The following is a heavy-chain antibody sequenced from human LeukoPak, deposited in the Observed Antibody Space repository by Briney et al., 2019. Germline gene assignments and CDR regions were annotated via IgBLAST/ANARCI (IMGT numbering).Heavy chain of an antibody. CDR2: IHQYGGEK. CDR1: GFTFRSHW. Sequence: GGSLRLSCEGSGFTFRSHWMSWVRQAPGKGLEWVANIHQYGGEKYYVDSVKGRFTISRDNAKNSLYLQMNSLRAEDTAVYYCAGGRLRLYYGMDVWGQGTTVTVSS. CDR3: AGGRLRLYYGMDV. V-gene: IGHV3-7*01. J-gene: IGHJ6*02. D-gene: IGHD5/OR15-5a*01.